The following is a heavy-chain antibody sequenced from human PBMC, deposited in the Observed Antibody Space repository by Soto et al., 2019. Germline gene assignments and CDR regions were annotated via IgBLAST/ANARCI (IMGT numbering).Heavy chain of an antibody. J-gene: IGHJ4*02. Sequence: SETLSLNCTVSGASISSYYWSWIRQPPGKRLEWIGYVYNTGSTKYNPSLKSRVTISVDTSKNRLSLKLNSVTAADTAVYYCARRYGASFDYWGQGTLVTVSS. CDR1: GASISSYY. D-gene: IGHD4-17*01. CDR2: VYNTGST. V-gene: IGHV4-59*08. CDR3: ARRYGASFDY.